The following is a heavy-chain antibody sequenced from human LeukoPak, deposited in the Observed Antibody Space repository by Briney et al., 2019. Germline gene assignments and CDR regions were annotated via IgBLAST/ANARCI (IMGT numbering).Heavy chain of an antibody. J-gene: IGHJ4*02. Sequence: TGGSLRLSCAASGFTFSSYAMSWVRQAPGKGLEWVSAISGSGGSTYYADSVKGRFTISRDNSKNTLYLQMSSLRAEDTAVYYCVRPGGVAGIYSAFDYWGQGTLVTVSS. CDR1: GFTFSSYA. CDR2: ISGSGGST. V-gene: IGHV3-23*01. CDR3: VRPGGVAGIYSAFDY. D-gene: IGHD6-19*01.